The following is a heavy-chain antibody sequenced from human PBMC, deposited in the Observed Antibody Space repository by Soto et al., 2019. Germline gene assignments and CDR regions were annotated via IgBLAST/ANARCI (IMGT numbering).Heavy chain of an antibody. D-gene: IGHD6-6*01. CDR1: GFTFSSYA. CDR3: VKLSQSYSSSSPPYYYYGMDV. V-gene: IGHV3-64D*08. Sequence: GGSLRLSCSASGFTFSSYAMHWVRQAPGKGLEYVSAISSNGGSTYYADSVKGRFTISRDNSKNTLYLQMSSLRAEDTAVYYCVKLSQSYSSSSPPYYYYGMDVWGQGTTVTVSS. J-gene: IGHJ6*02. CDR2: ISSNGGST.